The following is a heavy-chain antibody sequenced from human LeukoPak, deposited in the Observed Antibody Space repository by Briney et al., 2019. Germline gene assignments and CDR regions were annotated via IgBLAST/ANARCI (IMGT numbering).Heavy chain of an antibody. J-gene: IGHJ4*02. CDR2: ISSSSSTI. CDR3: ARDGGDSSGYWFDY. Sequence: GGSLRLSCAASGFTFSSYSMSWVRQAAGKGLEWVSYISSSSSTIYYADSLKGRFTISRDNAKNSLYLQMNSLRAEDTAVYYCARDGGDSSGYWFDYWGQGTLVTVSS. V-gene: IGHV3-48*01. CDR1: GFTFSSYS. D-gene: IGHD3-22*01.